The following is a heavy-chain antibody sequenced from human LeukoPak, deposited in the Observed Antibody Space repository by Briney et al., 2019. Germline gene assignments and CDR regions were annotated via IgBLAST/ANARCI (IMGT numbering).Heavy chain of an antibody. J-gene: IGHJ4*02. CDR2: IIVGGGRT. CDR1: GFTFSNSA. Sequence: VASVKVSCKASGFTFSNSAIQWVRQARGQRFEWIGWIIVGGGRTHYSQNLQERLTITRDMSTNTAYMELSSLRSEDTAVYYCAAELYSGTYGRCCSFAFWGQGTPVTVSS. CDR3: AAELYSGTYGRCCSFAF. V-gene: IGHV1-58*02. D-gene: IGHD1-26*01.